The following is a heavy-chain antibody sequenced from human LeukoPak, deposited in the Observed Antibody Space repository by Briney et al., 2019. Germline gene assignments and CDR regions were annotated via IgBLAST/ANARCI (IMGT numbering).Heavy chain of an antibody. V-gene: IGHV3-64*01. D-gene: IGHD3-10*01. CDR3: AKDASALLWFGELTFDY. J-gene: IGHJ4*02. Sequence: GSLRLSCAASGFTFSSYAMHWVRQALGKGLEYVSAIDSNGGNTYYANSVKGRFTISRDNSKNTLYLQMNSLRAEDTAVYYCAKDASALLWFGELTFDYWGQGTLVTVSS. CDR2: IDSNGGNT. CDR1: GFTFSSYA.